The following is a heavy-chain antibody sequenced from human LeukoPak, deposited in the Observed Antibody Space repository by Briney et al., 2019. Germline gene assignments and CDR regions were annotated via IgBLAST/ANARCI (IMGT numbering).Heavy chain of an antibody. CDR1: GDSVSSAGDC. D-gene: IGHD2-21*01. CDR2: VDYRGST. CDR3: ARASHYHVSRSISFDY. Sequence: SETLSLTCTVAGDSVSSAGDCWGWIREPPGKGLDWIWHVDYRGSTNTNPSPKCRGHISLATSKTHISLKLRSVTPAATAVYFCARASHYHVSRSISFDYWGQGTLVPVSS. J-gene: IGHJ4*02. V-gene: IGHV4-61*03.